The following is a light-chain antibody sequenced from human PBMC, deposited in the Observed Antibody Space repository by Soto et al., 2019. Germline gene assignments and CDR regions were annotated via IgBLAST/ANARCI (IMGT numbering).Light chain of an antibody. J-gene: IGLJ2*01. CDR3: GTWDASLSAWV. CDR2: NDD. V-gene: IGLV1-51*01. Sequence: QSVLTQPPSVSAAPGQKVTISCSGSISNIETNPVSWYRHLPGTVPKLLIHNDDKRPSGIPDRFSGSKSGTSATLGITGLQTGDEAEYYCGTWDASLSAWVFGGGTKLTVL. CDR1: ISNIETNP.